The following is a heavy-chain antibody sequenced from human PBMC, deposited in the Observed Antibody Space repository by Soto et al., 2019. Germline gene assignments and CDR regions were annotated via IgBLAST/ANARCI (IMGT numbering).Heavy chain of an antibody. D-gene: IGHD6-19*01. V-gene: IGHV2-5*02. CDR3: AHRREVAAVFDY. Sequence: QITLRESGPKLVKPTQTLTLTCTFSGFSLSTNAVGVAWIRQPPGKALEWLALIYWDDDKRYSPSLKSRLTNTTDNSKNQVVLTMTNMDPVDTATYFCAHRREVAAVFDYWGQGTLVTVSS. CDR2: IYWDDDK. J-gene: IGHJ4*02. CDR1: GFSLSTNAVG.